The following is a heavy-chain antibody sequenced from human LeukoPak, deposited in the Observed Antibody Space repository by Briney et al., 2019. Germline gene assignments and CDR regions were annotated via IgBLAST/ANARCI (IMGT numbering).Heavy chain of an antibody. V-gene: IGHV3-48*03. J-gene: IGHJ4*02. CDR2: ISSSGSTI. CDR3: ARGDSGSYYFDY. Sequence: GGSLRLSCAASGFTFSSYEMNWVRQAPGKGLEWVSYISSSGSTIYYADSVKGRFTISRDNAKNSLYLQMNSLRAEDTAVYYCARGDSGSYYFDYWGQGTLVTVSS. CDR1: GFTFSSYE. D-gene: IGHD1-26*01.